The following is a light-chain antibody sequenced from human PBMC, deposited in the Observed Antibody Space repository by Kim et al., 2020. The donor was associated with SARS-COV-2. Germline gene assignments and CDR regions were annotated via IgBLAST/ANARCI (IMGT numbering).Light chain of an antibody. Sequence: LAPGERATLSCRASQSVSGYLAWYQQKPGQAPRLVIYDASTRATGIPARFSGSGSGTDFTLTISSLGPEDFAVYYCQERSKWPGTFGGGTKVDIK. CDR1: QSVSGY. CDR2: DAS. J-gene: IGKJ4*01. CDR3: QERSKWPGT. V-gene: IGKV3-11*01.